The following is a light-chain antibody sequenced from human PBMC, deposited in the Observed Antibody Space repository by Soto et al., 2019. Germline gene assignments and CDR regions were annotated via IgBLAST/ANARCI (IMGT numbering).Light chain of an antibody. Sequence: EIVLTQSPGTLSLSPGERATLSCRASQSVSSSYLAWYQQKPGQAPRLLIYGASSRATGIPDRFSGSGSGTDSTLTISRLEPEDFAVYYCQQYGSSPSYTFGQGTKVDIK. CDR3: QQYGSSPSYT. V-gene: IGKV3-20*01. CDR2: GAS. J-gene: IGKJ2*01. CDR1: QSVSSSY.